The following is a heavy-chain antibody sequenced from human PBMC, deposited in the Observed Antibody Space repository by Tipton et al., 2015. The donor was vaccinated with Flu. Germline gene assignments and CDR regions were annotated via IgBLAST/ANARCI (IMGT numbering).Heavy chain of an antibody. CDR2: VYYNGT. CDR3: ARRDYSNYVSEPKNWFDP. V-gene: IGHV4-39*01. J-gene: IGHJ5*02. CDR1: GGSVGSPYY. D-gene: IGHD4-11*01. Sequence: TLSLTCSVSGGSVGSPYYWGWIRQPPGKGLEWIGTVYYNGTYYNPSLGRRLTISIDTSKNQFSLMLTSVTATDTAVYYCARRDYSNYVSEPKNWFDPWGQGILVTVSS.